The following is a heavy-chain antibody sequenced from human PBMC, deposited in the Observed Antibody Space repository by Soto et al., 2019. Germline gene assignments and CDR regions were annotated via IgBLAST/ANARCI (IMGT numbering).Heavy chain of an antibody. J-gene: IGHJ6*02. CDR3: ARSVHNPPQTAYYYFGMDV. D-gene: IGHD1-20*01. V-gene: IGHV5-51*01. Sequence: AAAQTVSCMGWGYRSTSYWNVLLRPMPGNGPEWMGILYSGDSDTRYSPSFQGQVTLSADKSISTAYLQWSSLKAADTAMYSCARSVHNPPQTAYYYFGMDVWGQGTTVTVSS. CDR2: LYSGDSDT. CDR1: GYRSTSYW.